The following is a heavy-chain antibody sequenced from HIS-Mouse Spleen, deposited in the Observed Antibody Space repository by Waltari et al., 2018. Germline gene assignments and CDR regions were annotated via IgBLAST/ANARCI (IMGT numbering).Heavy chain of an antibody. V-gene: IGHV4-38-2*02. D-gene: IGHD6-13*01. J-gene: IGHJ2*01. CDR3: AREIPYSSSWYDWYFDL. Sequence: QVQLQESGPGLVKPSETLSLTCTVSGYSISSGYYWGWIRQPPGKGLEWIGSIDHSGSTYDNPSLKSRVTISVDTSKNQFSLKLSSVTAADTAVYYCAREIPYSSSWYDWYFDLWGRGTLVTVSS. CDR2: IDHSGST. CDR1: GYSISSGYY.